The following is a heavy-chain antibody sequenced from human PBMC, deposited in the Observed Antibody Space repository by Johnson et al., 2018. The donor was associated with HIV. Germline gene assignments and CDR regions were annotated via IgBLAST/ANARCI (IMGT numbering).Heavy chain of an antibody. CDR2: LHSDGST. J-gene: IGHJ3*02. D-gene: IGHD2-8*02. CDR1: GFTVSNNY. V-gene: IGHV3-53*01. Sequence: EVQLVESGGGLIQPGGSLRLSCAASGFTVSNNYMSWVRQAPGKGLEWVSILHSDGSTFNTDSVKGRFTISRDNAQNSLYLQMNSLRAEDTAVYYCGRESTGAGTAFDIWGQGTMVTVSS. CDR3: GRESTGAGTAFDI.